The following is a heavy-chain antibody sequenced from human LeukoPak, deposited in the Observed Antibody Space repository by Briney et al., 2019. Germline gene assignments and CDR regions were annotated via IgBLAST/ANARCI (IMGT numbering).Heavy chain of an antibody. CDR2: FDPEDGET. D-gene: IGHD3-10*01. V-gene: IGHV1-24*01. J-gene: IGHJ6*03. CDR1: GYTLTELS. CDR3: ARGWVRYCYYVDL. Sequence: ASVKVSCKVSGYTLTELSMHWVRQAPGKGLEWMGGFDPEDGETIYAQKFQGTVTMTEDTSTDTAYMELSSLRSEDTAVSNCARGWVRYCYYVDLWGKGTTVTVS.